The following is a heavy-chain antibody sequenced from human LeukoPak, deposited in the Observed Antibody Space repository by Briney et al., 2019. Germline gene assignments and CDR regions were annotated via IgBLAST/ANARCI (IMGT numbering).Heavy chain of an antibody. J-gene: IGHJ4*02. D-gene: IGHD6-19*01. Sequence: SETLSLTCTVSGGSISSGGYYWSWLRQHPGKGLEWIGYIYYSGSTYYNPSLKSRVTISVDTSKNQFSLKMSSVTAADTAVYYCARKLQWLGYFDYWGQGTLVTVSS. CDR3: ARKLQWLGYFDY. CDR2: IYYSGST. V-gene: IGHV4-31*03. CDR1: GGSISSGGYY.